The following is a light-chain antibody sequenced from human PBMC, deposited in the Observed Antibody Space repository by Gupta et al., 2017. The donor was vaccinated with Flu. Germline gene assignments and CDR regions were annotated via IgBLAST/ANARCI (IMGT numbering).Light chain of an antibody. J-gene: IGKJ1*01. Sequence: DIQMTQSPSTLSASVGDRVTITCRPSQSISSWLAWYQQKPGKAPKLLIYKASSLDSGVPSRFSGSGSGTEFTLTISSLQPDDFATYYCQQYNSYSGTFGQGTKVEIK. CDR1: QSISSW. V-gene: IGKV1-5*03. CDR3: QQYNSYSGT. CDR2: KAS.